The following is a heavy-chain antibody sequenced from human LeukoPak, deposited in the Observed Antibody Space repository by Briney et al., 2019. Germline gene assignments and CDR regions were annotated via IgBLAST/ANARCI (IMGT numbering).Heavy chain of an antibody. J-gene: IGHJ6*03. CDR3: ARDRDRKSHATIYYYYYYYMDV. Sequence: GASVKVSCKTSGYTFTNFGITWVRQAPGQGLEWMGWRSAYNGNTNYAQKLQGRVTTTTDTSTSTAYMELRSLRSDDTAVYYCARDRDRKSHATIYYYYYYYMDVWGKGTTVTVSS. V-gene: IGHV1-18*01. CDR2: RSAYNGNT. D-gene: IGHD2-15*01. CDR1: GYTFTNFG.